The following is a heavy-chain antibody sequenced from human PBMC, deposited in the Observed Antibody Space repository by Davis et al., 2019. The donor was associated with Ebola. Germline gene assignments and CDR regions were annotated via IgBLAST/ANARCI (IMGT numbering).Heavy chain of an antibody. CDR1: GFTFSSYG. CDR2: IWYDGSNK. Sequence: GESLKISCAASGFTFSSYGMHWVRQAPGKGLEWVAVIWYDGSNKYYADSVKGRFTISRDNSKNTLYLQMNSLRAEDTAVYYCAKAGAVAGTMDYWGQGTLVTVSS. J-gene: IGHJ4*02. D-gene: IGHD6-19*01. V-gene: IGHV3-30*02. CDR3: AKAGAVAGTMDY.